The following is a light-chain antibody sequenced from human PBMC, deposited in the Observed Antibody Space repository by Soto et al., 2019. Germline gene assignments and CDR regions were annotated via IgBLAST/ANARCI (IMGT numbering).Light chain of an antibody. J-gene: IGKJ2*01. Sequence: EIVLTQSPATLSLSPGERATLSCRASQSVASYLAWYQQNPGQPPRLLIYEAFNRATGIPARFSGSGSGTDFSLTISSLEAEDFAVYYCQQRTKWPGTFGQGTKLEIK. CDR3: QQRTKWPGT. CDR2: EAF. V-gene: IGKV3-11*01. CDR1: QSVASY.